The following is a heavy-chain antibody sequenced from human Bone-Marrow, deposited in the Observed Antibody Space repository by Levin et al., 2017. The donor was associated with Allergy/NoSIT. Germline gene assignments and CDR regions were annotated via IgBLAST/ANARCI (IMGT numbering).Heavy chain of an antibody. CDR3: ATEPSPDGYYSYGMDV. Sequence: SVKVSCKVSAGTFSTYAINWVRQAPGQGLEWMGKIIPVFVIADYAQKFQGRVTITADESTATAYMELSSLRADDTAVYYGATEPSPDGYYSYGMDVWGQGTTVTVSS. CDR2: IIPVFVIA. J-gene: IGHJ6*02. CDR1: AGTFSTYA. V-gene: IGHV1-69*13. D-gene: IGHD1-14*01.